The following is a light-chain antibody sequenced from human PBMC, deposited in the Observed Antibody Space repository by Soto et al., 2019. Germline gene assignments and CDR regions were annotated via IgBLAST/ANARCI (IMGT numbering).Light chain of an antibody. J-gene: IGKJ2*01. CDR1: QSLLHSNGYNY. CDR3: MQGTHWPYT. CDR2: LGS. V-gene: IGKV2-28*01. Sequence: DIVMTQSPLSLPVTPGEPASISCRSSQSLLHSNGYNYLDWYLQKPGQSPQLLIYLGSNRASGVPDRFSGSGSGTDFTLKISRVEAEDVGVYYCMQGTHWPYTFGQGTHLEI.